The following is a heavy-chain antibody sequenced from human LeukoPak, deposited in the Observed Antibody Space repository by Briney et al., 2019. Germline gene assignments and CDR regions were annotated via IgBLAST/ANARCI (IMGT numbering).Heavy chain of an antibody. D-gene: IGHD3-3*01. Sequence: ASVKVSCKASGYTFTGHYMHWVRQAPGQGLEWMGWINPNSGGTNYAQKFQGRVTMTRDTSISTAYMELSRLRSDDTAVYYCARAVLEWPYNWFDPWGQGTLVTVSS. J-gene: IGHJ5*02. CDR1: GYTFTGHY. V-gene: IGHV1-2*02. CDR3: ARAVLEWPYNWFDP. CDR2: INPNSGGT.